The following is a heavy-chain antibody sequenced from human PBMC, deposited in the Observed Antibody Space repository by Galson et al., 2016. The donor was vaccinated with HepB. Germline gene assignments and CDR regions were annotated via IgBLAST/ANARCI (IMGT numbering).Heavy chain of an antibody. J-gene: IGHJ6*02. V-gene: IGHV3-30*02. CDR1: GLTVSDYG. Sequence: SLRLSCAASGLTVSDYGMNWARQAPGKGLEWVAFMGHDGSKTYYQASLRGPFTISRDTSKNTLYLQIDSLRVEDTAVYYWAKDRGGRHLWGLHGMDVWGQGTTVTVSS. CDR2: MGHDGSKT. CDR3: AKDRGGRHLWGLHGMDV. D-gene: IGHD3-16*01.